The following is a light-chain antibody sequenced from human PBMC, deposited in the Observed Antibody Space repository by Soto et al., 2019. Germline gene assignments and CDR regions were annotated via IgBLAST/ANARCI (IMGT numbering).Light chain of an antibody. V-gene: IGLV1-40*01. Sequence: QSVLTQPPSVSGAAGERVTISCTGSSSNIGAGYDVHWYQQLPGTAPKLLIYGNSNRPSGVPDRFSGSKSGTSASLAITGLQAEDEADYYCQSYDSSQSALFCGGNKVTVL. CDR2: GNS. J-gene: IGLJ3*02. CDR3: QSYDSSQSAL. CDR1: SSNIGAGYD.